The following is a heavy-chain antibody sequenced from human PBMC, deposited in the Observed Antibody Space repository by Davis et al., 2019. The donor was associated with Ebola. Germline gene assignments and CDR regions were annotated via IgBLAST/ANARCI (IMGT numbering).Heavy chain of an antibody. CDR3: ARGSDGGNSADS. J-gene: IGHJ4*02. CDR2: IYYSGST. Sequence: SETLSPTCTVSGGSISRSSYYWGWIRQPPGKGLECIGSIYYSGSTYYNPSLKSRVTISVDTSKNQFSLKLSSVTAADTAVYYCARGSDGGNSADSWGQGTLVTVSS. D-gene: IGHD4-23*01. V-gene: IGHV4-39*01. CDR1: GGSISRSSYY.